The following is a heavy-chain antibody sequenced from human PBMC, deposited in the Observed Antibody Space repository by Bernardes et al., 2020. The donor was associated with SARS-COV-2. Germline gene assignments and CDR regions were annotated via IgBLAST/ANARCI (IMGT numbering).Heavy chain of an antibody. CDR1: GFTFSSSW. V-gene: IGHV3-74*01. D-gene: IGHD2-8*01. J-gene: IGHJ5*02. Sequence: GGSLRLSCAASGFTFSSSWMHWVRQTPGKGLVWVSRINSAGSSTSYADSVKGRFTISRDNAKNTLFLQMNSLRAEDTAVYYCARDLGYCTNGVCSPWGQGTLVTVSS. CDR3: ARDLGYCTNGVCSP. CDR2: INSAGSST.